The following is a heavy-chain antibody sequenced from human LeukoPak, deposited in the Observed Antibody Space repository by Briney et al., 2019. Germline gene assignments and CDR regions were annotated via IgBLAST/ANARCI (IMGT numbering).Heavy chain of an antibody. D-gene: IGHD2-15*01. CDR1: GFTFSSYA. CDR3: AQKGGADY. CDR2: ISNSGGST. J-gene: IGHJ4*02. Sequence: PGGSLRLSCAASGFTFSSYAMNWVRQAPGKGLEWVSVISNSGGSTSYADSVKGRFTISRDNAKNSLYLQMNSLRDEDTAVYYCAQKGGADYWGQGTLVTVSS. V-gene: IGHV3-23*01.